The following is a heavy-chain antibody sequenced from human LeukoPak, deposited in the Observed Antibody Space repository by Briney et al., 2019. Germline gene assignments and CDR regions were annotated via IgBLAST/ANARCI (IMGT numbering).Heavy chain of an antibody. V-gene: IGHV3-21*01. CDR3: ASWGRDILTGYYQFDY. CDR2: ISSSSSYI. J-gene: IGHJ4*02. Sequence: GGSLRLSCAASGFTFSSYSMNWVRQAPGKGLEWVSSISSSSSYIYYADSVKGRSTISRDNAKNSLYLQMNSLRAEDTAVYYCASWGRDILTGYYQFDYWGQGTLVTVSS. CDR1: GFTFSSYS. D-gene: IGHD3-9*01.